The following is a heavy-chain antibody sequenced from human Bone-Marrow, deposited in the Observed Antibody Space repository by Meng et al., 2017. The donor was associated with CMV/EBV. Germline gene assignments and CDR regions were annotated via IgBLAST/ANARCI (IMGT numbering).Heavy chain of an antibody. V-gene: IGHV1-69*05. J-gene: IGHJ4*02. D-gene: IGHD3-10*01. CDR1: GGTFSSYA. CDR2: IIPIFGTA. Sequence: SVKVSCKASGGTFSSYAISWVRQAPGQGLEWMGGIIPIFGTANYAQKFQGRVTITTDESTSTAYVELSSLRSEDTAVYYCARATKSLLWFGEFDYWGQGTLVTVSS. CDR3: ARATKSLLWFGEFDY.